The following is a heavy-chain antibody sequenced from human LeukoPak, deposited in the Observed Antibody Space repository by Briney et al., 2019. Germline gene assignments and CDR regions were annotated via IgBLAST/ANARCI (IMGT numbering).Heavy chain of an antibody. D-gene: IGHD3-16*01. CDR1: GGSISSYY. Sequence: TSEPLSLTCTVSGGSISSYYWSWIRQPPGKGLEWIGEIYHSGSTNYNPSLKSRVTISVDKSKNQFSLKLSSVTAADTAVYYCARDFGDGDYWGQGTLVTVSS. CDR3: ARDFGDGDY. CDR2: IYHSGST. J-gene: IGHJ4*02. V-gene: IGHV4-59*12.